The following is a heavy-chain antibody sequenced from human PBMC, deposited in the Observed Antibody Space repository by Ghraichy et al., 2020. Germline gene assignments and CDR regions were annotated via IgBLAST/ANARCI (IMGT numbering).Heavy chain of an antibody. CDR2: IYYSGST. D-gene: IGHD3-9*01. J-gene: IGHJ2*01. CDR1: GGSISSYY. Sequence: SETLSLTCTVSGGSISSYYWSWIRQPPGKGLEWIGYIYYSGSTNYNPSLKSRVTISVDTSKNQFSLKLSSVTAADTAVYYCARDRRDYDILTGYSWYFDLWGRGTLVTVSS. CDR3: ARDRRDYDILTGYSWYFDL. V-gene: IGHV4-59*01.